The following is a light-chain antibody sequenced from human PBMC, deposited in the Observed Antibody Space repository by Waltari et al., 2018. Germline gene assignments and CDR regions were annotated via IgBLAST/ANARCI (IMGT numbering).Light chain of an antibody. J-gene: IGLJ3*02. CDR1: SSNIGRYF. Sequence: QSVLTQPPSASGTPGQRVTISCSGSSSNIGRYFVYWYQQLPGTAPKLLIYRNNQRPSGFPDRFSGSTSGTSASLAISGLRSEDEADYYCVVWDDSLSGRVFGGGTKLTVL. V-gene: IGLV1-47*01. CDR3: VVWDDSLSGRV. CDR2: RNN.